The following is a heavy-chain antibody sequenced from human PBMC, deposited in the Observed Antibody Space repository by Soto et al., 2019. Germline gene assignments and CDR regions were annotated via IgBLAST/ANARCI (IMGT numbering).Heavy chain of an antibody. D-gene: IGHD2-21*01. V-gene: IGHV3-23*01. J-gene: IGHJ3*02. CDR1: GFTFSSYA. CDR2: ISGSGGST. CDR3: AKDLLGCRWVCFPGSAFDI. Sequence: HPGGSLRLSCAASGFTFSSYAMSWVRQAPGKGLEWVSAISGSGGSTYYADSVKGRFTISRDNSKNTLYLQMNSLRAEDTAVYYCAKDLLGCRWVCFPGSAFDIWGQGTMVTVSS.